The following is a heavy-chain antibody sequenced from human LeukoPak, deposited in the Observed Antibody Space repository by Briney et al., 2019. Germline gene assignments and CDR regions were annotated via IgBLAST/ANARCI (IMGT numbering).Heavy chain of an antibody. D-gene: IGHD6-19*01. J-gene: IGHJ3*02. Sequence: GESLKISCKGSGYSFTSYWIGWVRQMPGKGLEWMGIIYPGDSDTRYSPSFQGQVTISADKSISTAYLQWSSLKASDTAMYYCARDRVAGEESDAFDIWSQGTMVTVSS. CDR2: IYPGDSDT. CDR1: GYSFTSYW. V-gene: IGHV5-51*01. CDR3: ARDRVAGEESDAFDI.